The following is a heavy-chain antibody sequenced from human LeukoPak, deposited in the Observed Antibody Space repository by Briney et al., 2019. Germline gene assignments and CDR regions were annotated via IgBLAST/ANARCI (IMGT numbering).Heavy chain of an antibody. CDR3: ASGSYSGSLN. CDR2: IYTSGST. D-gene: IGHD1-26*01. V-gene: IGHV4-4*07. CDR1: GGSTSSYY. Sequence: SETLSLTCTVSGGSTSSYYWSWIRQPAGKGLEWIGRIYTSGSTNYNPSLKSRVTMSVDTSKNQLSLKLSSVTAADTAVYYCASGSYSGSLNWGQGTLVTVSS. J-gene: IGHJ4*02.